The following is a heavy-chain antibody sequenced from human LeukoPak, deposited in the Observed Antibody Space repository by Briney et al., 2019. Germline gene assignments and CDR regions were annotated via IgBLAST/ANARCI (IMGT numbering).Heavy chain of an antibody. J-gene: IGHJ4*02. CDR1: GYTFSNFG. D-gene: IGHD1-26*01. CDR2: ISGYSGNA. V-gene: IGHV1-18*01. Sequence: GASVKVSCKASGYTFSNFGLTWVRQAPGQGLEWMGWISGYSGNANYAQKFQDRVVMTTDRSTSTAYMELRSVRSDDTAVYYCARWPWELPRYYFDYWGQGTLVTVSS. CDR3: ARWPWELPRYYFDY.